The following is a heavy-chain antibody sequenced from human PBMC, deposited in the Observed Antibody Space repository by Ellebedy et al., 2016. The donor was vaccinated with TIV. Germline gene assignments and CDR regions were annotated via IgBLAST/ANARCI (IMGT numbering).Heavy chain of an antibody. J-gene: IGHJ4*02. CDR3: VRGGARSSWYWRL. V-gene: IGHV3-7*03. D-gene: IGHD6-13*01. Sequence: GESLKISCAAFEFYFGDDWMSWVRQAPGKGLEWVATIHKDGSERYYVDSVKGRFTVSRDNTRDMPFLEMSSLKADDTGIYYCVRGGARSSWYWRLWGQGTLVTVSA. CDR2: IHKDGSER. CDR1: EFYFGDDW.